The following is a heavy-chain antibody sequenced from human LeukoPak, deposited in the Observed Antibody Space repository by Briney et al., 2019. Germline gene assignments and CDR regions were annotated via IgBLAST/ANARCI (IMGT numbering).Heavy chain of an antibody. V-gene: IGHV4-34*01. Sequence: SESLSLTRAVYGESLSVYYWSWVRPPPGKGREWRGEINDSGRTYYNASLKGRFTISVDTSKNQFSLKLYFVTAGDTAVYYCARGDYDILTGYSIDYWGQGTLVTVSS. J-gene: IGHJ4*02. D-gene: IGHD3-9*01. CDR2: INDSGRT. CDR1: GESLSVYY. CDR3: ARGDYDILTGYSIDY.